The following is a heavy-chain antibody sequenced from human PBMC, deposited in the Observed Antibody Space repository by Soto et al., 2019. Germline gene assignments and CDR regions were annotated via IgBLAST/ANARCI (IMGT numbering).Heavy chain of an antibody. D-gene: IGHD6-6*01. CDR3: VSSSQLRGAFDI. V-gene: IGHV1-69*06. J-gene: IGHJ3*02. Sequence: SVKVSCKASGGTFSSYAISWVRQAPGQGLEWMGGIIPIFGTANYAQKFQGRVTITADKSTSTAYMELSSLRSEDTAVYYCVSSSQLRGAFDIWGQGTMVTVSS. CDR2: IIPIFGTA. CDR1: GGTFSSYA.